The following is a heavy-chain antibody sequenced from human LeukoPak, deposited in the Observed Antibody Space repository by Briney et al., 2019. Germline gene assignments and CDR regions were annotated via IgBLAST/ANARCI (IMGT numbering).Heavy chain of an antibody. CDR2: ISYDGSNK. V-gene: IGHV3-30*18. Sequence: PGGSLRLSCAASGFSFSSYGMHWVRQAPGKGLEWVAVISYDGSNKFYADSVKGRFTISRDNSKNTLYLQMSSLRAEDTAVYYCAKLGYSSGWYDFQIDAFDFWGQGTMVTVSS. D-gene: IGHD6-19*01. J-gene: IGHJ3*01. CDR3: AKLGYSSGWYDFQIDAFDF. CDR1: GFSFSSYG.